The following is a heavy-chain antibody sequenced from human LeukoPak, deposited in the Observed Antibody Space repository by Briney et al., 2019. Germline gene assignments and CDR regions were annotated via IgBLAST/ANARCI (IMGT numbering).Heavy chain of an antibody. CDR3: SISTHYYYYGMDV. D-gene: IGHD3-3*01. CDR2: INHSGST. Sequence: SETLSLTCAVYGGSFSGYYWSWIRQPPGKGLEWIGEINHSGSTNYNPSLKSRVTISVDTSKNQFSLKLSSVTAADTAVYFASISTHYYYYGMDVWGRGTTVTVSS. V-gene: IGHV4-34*01. CDR1: GGSFSGYY. J-gene: IGHJ6*02.